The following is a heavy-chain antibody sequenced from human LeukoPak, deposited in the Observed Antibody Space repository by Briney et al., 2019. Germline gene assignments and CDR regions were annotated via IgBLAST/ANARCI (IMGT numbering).Heavy chain of an antibody. V-gene: IGHV3-53*01. CDR1: GFNVSTSY. CDR3: ARDGYGMDV. J-gene: IGHJ6*02. CDR2: LYSDGTT. Sequence: GGSLRLSCAASGFNVSTSYMYWVRQAPRKGLEWVSALYSDGTTHYADSVKGRFSISRDNSENTLYLQMNSLRAEDTAVYYCARDGYGMDVWGQGTTVTVSS.